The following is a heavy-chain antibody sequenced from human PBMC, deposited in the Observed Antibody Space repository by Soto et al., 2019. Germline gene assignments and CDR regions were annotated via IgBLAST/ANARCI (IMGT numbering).Heavy chain of an antibody. D-gene: IGHD3-10*01. CDR2: ISAYNGST. CDR3: ARVTTMVRGVIIKDYYYYGMDV. J-gene: IGHJ6*02. V-gene: IGHV1-18*01. Sequence: ASVKVSCKASGYTFTSYGISWVRQAPGQGLEWMGWISAYNGSTNYAQKLQGRVTMTTDTSTSTAYMELRSLRSDDTAVYYCARVTTMVRGVIIKDYYYYGMDVWGQGTTVTVSS. CDR1: GYTFTSYG.